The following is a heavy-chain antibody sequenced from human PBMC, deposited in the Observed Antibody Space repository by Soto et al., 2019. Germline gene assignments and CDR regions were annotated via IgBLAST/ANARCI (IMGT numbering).Heavy chain of an antibody. CDR1: GGTFSRYA. CDR3: ARDLDYYGTRGHNYSSLSV. CDR2: IVPIYGTR. J-gene: IGHJ6*02. D-gene: IGHD3-10*01. Sequence: QVQLVQSGAEVKKPGSSVKVSCKASGGTFSRYAFSWVRQAPGQGLEWMGGIVPIYGTRGFAQKFQGRLTFPSDEPTRPAYMEMSSLGSDVTAVYYCARDLDYYGTRGHNYSSLSVWGQGPTVTVSS. V-gene: IGHV1-69*01.